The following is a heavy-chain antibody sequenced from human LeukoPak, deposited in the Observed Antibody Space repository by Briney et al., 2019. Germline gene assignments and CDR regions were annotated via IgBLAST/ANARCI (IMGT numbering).Heavy chain of an antibody. CDR1: GGSINSYY. Sequence: PSETLSLTCTVSGGSINSYYWSWIRQPPGKGLEWIGYIYYSGSTNYNPSLKSRVTISVDTSKNQFSLRLSSVTAADTAVYYCARGAAGYSYGWGQGTLVTVSS. CDR2: IYYSGST. CDR3: ARGAAGYSYG. D-gene: IGHD5-18*01. J-gene: IGHJ4*02. V-gene: IGHV4-59*01.